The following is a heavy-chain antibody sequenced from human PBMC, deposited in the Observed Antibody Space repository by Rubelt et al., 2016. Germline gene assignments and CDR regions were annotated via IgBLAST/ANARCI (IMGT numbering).Heavy chain of an antibody. Sequence: EVQLVESGGGLVQPGGSLRLSCAASGFTFSSYDMHWVRQATGKGLDWVSAIGTAGDKYYPGSVKGRFTISRENAKNSLYLQMNSLRAGDTAVYYCARDIRGGVDYWGQGTLVTVSS. V-gene: IGHV3-13*01. CDR3: ARDIRGGVDY. CDR2: IGTAGDK. CDR1: GFTFSSYD. D-gene: IGHD1-14*01. J-gene: IGHJ4*02.